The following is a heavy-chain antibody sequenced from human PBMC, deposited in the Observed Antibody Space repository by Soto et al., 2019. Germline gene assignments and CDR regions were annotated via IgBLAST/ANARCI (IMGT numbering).Heavy chain of an antibody. CDR3: ARDREGYILDY. J-gene: IGHJ4*02. CDR1: GGSISSYY. Sequence: SETLSLTCTVSGGSISSYYWSWIRQPPGKGLEWIGYIYYSGSTNYNPSLKSRVTVSVDTSKNQFSLKLSSVTAADTAVYYCARDREGYILDYWGQGTLVTVSS. CDR2: IYYSGST. D-gene: IGHD5-12*01. V-gene: IGHV4-59*01.